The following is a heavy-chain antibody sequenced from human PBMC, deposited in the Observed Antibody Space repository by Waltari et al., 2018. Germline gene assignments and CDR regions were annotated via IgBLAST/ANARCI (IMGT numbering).Heavy chain of an antibody. CDR3: ARGPKSIMTANRGGWFDP. D-gene: IGHD2-21*02. CDR1: GGSFGGYY. V-gene: IGHV4-34*02. J-gene: IGHJ5*02. Sequence: QVQLQQWGAGLFKPSETLSVSCAVYGGSFGGYYWSWIRQTPGKGLQWIGEMNPDGTTNYTPSLKRRVIMSLDKSRNQFSRKLTSVTAADTAVYYCARGPKSIMTANRGGWFDPWGQGTLVTVSS. CDR2: MNPDGTT.